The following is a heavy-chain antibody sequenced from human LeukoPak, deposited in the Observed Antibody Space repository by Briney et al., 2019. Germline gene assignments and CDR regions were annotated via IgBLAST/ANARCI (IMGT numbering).Heavy chain of an antibody. CDR3: ARELNGAFDP. V-gene: IGHV3-11*04. J-gene: IGHJ5*02. CDR1: GFAFSDYY. Sequence: GGSLRLSCAASGFAFSDYYMSWIRQAPGKGLEWVSYMSTSDSPIYYTDSVKGRFTISRDNAKNSLYLQMNSLRASDTAVYYCARELNGAFDPWGQGTLVTVSS. D-gene: IGHD1-1*01. CDR2: MSTSDSPI.